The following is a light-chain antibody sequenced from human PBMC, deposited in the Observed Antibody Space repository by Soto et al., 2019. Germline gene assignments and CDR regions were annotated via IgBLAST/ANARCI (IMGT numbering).Light chain of an antibody. V-gene: IGKV3-20*01. CDR2: GAS. CDR3: YQYVRTPPSWT. Sequence: ETVLTQSPGTLSLSPGERATLSCRASQSISSSFLSWYQQKPGPAPRLLIYGASSTATSIPDRFSGSGSGREFSPTTIRLEPAEAAVYYYYQYVRTPPSWTFGQGTKVEIK. J-gene: IGKJ1*01. CDR1: QSISSSF.